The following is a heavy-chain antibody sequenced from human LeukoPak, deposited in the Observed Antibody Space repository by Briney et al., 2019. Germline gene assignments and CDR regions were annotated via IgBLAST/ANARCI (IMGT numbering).Heavy chain of an antibody. CDR2: VSAYADDT. J-gene: IGHJ4*02. CDR3: ARDCIGCLGFDY. D-gene: IGHD1-26*01. Sequence: ASVKVSCKASGYTFISYGISWVRQAPGQGLEWMGWVSAYADDTNYVQKFRGRITMTTDTSTSTAYMELRSLRSDDSAVYYCARDCIGCLGFDYWGQGTLVTVPS. CDR1: GYTFISYG. V-gene: IGHV1-18*01.